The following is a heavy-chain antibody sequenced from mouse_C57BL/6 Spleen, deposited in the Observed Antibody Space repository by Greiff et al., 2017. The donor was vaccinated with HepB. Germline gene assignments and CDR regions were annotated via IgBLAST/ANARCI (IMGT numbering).Heavy chain of an antibody. CDR1: GYTFTSYW. Sequence: QVQLQQPGAELVKPGASVKLSCKASGYTFTSYWMQWVKQRPGQGLEWIGEIDPSDSYTNYNQKFKGKATLTVDTSAGTAYMQLSSLPSEDSAVYYCAYGNYAFAYWGQGTLVTVSA. D-gene: IGHD2-1*01. J-gene: IGHJ3*01. CDR2: IDPSDSYT. V-gene: IGHV1-50*01. CDR3: AYGNYAFAY.